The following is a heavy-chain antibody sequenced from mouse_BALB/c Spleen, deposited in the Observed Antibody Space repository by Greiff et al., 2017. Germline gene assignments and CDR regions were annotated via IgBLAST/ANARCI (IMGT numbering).Heavy chain of an antibody. V-gene: IGHV1-7*01. CDR2: INPSTGYT. Sequence: QVQLQQSGAELAKPGASVKMSCKASGYTFTSYWMHWVKQRPGQGLEWIGYINPSTGYTEYNQKFKDKATLTADKSSSTAYMQLSSLTSEDSAVYYCARSGYGYDHYWGQGTTLTVSS. CDR1: GYTFTSYW. J-gene: IGHJ2*01. CDR3: ARSGYGYDHY. D-gene: IGHD2-2*01.